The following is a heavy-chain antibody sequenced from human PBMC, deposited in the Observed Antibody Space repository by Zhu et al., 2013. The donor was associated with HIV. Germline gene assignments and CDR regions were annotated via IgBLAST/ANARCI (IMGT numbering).Heavy chain of an antibody. CDR3: ARVMIVVVTAIRHDAFDI. Sequence: QVQLVQSGAEVKKPGSSVKVSCKASGGTFSSYAISWVRQAPGQGLEWMGGIIPIFGTANYAQKFQGRVTITADESTSTAYMELSSLRSEDTAVYYCARVMIVVVTAIRHDAFDIWGQGTMVTVSS. V-gene: IGHV1-69*12. J-gene: IGHJ3*02. CDR1: GGTFSSYA. CDR2: IIPIFGTA. D-gene: IGHD2-21*02.